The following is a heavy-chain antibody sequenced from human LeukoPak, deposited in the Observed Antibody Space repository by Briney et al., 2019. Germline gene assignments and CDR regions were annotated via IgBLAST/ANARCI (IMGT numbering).Heavy chain of an antibody. D-gene: IGHD1-1*01. Sequence: ASVKVSCNASEYTFTSYYIDWVRQAPGQRLEGMGGINPSRVSTRYAHKLHRRVTITGDPSTRTVYMEVSSLTSDDTAVYYCARGTTDDYWGQGTPVTVSS. CDR2: INPSRVST. V-gene: IGHV1-46*01. CDR3: ARGTTDDY. CDR1: EYTFTSYY. J-gene: IGHJ4*02.